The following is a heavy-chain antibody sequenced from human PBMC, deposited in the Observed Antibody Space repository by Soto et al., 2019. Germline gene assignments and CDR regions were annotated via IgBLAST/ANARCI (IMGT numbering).Heavy chain of an antibody. V-gene: IGHV3-23*01. CDR2: IGGSGGST. CDR1: GFTFSSYA. J-gene: IGHJ6*02. Sequence: GGSLRLSCAASGFTFSSYAMSWVRQAPGKGLEWVSAIGGSGGSTYYADSVKGRFTISRDNSKNTLFLQMNSLRAEDTAVYCCAKDPYYYDTSEMDVWGQGTTVTVSS. CDR3: AKDPYYYDTSEMDV. D-gene: IGHD3-22*01.